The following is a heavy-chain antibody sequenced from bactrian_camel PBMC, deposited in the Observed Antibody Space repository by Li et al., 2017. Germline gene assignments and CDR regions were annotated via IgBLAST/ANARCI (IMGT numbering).Heavy chain of an antibody. Sequence: HVQLVESGGSSVQAGGSLKLSCLASGYGFGNCGGMAWYRQGPGKERVPVSIINRDGTTKYVDSVKGRFTISQDNAKNMLYLQMNNLKTEDTALYYCAADLSAPREMVAGVLGRTVWGQGTQVTVS. CDR3: AADLSAPREMVAGVLGRTV. V-gene: IGHV3S53*01. CDR2: INRDGTT. D-gene: IGHD5*01. CDR1: GYGFGNCG. J-gene: IGHJ4*01.